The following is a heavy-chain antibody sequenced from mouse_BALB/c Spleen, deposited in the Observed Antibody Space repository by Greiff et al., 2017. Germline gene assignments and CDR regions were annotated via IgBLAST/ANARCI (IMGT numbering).Heavy chain of an antibody. Sequence: VQLQQSGAELVRSGASVKLSCTASGFSIKDYYMHWVKQRPEQGLEWIGWIDPENGDTEYAPKFQGKATMTADTSSNTAYLQLSSLTSEDTAVYYCNADYGSSYGYWGQGTTLTVSS. CDR1: GFSIKDYY. CDR2: IDPENGDT. V-gene: IGHV14-4*02. CDR3: NADYGSSYGY. J-gene: IGHJ2*01. D-gene: IGHD1-1*01.